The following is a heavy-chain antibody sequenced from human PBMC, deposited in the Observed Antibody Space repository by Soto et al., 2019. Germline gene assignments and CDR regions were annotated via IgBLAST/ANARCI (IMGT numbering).Heavy chain of an antibody. CDR3: ARDRNYYYMDV. CDR2: IWYDGSNK. V-gene: IGHV3-33*01. CDR1: GFTFSSYV. Sequence: GGSLRLSCAASGFTFSSYVMHWVRQAPGKGLEWVAVIWYDGSNKYYADSVKGRFTISRDNSKNTLYLQMNSLRAEDTAVYYCARDRNYYYMDVWGKGTTVTVSS. J-gene: IGHJ6*03.